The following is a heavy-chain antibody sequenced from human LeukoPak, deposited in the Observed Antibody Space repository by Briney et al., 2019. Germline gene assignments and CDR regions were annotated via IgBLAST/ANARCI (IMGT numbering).Heavy chain of an antibody. Sequence: GGSLRLSFVASGFTFLSYWMTWVGQAPGKGLEGVAQISQDGTESYSVDSVRGRFTISRDNAKNSVYLQMNSLRPEDTAVYYCARDSTGTVCDLGGQGTLVTVSS. CDR1: GFTFLSYW. CDR2: ISQDGTES. J-gene: IGHJ5*02. V-gene: IGHV3-7*04. CDR3: ARDSTGTVCDL. D-gene: IGHD1-1*01.